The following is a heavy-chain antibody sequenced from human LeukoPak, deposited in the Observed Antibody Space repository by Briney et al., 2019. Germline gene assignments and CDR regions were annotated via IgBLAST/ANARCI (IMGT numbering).Heavy chain of an antibody. CDR1: GYTFTGYY. CDR3: ARVGVYCSGGSCLKA. V-gene: IGHV1-2*02. Sequence: ASVKVSCKASGYTFTGYYMHWVRQAPGQGLEWMGWINPNSGGTNYAQKFQGRVTMTRDTSISTAYMELSRLRSDDTAVYYCARVGVYCSGGSCLKAWGQGTLVTVSS. CDR2: INPNSGGT. J-gene: IGHJ5*02. D-gene: IGHD2-15*01.